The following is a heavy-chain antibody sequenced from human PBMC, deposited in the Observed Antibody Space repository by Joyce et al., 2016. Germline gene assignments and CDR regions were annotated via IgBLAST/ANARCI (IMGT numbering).Heavy chain of an antibody. J-gene: IGHJ3*01. D-gene: IGHD3-22*01. CDR2: LHEATTN. CDR3: ARDFSMIIDVFEL. V-gene: IGHV4-39*07. Sequence: QVQLQESGPGLVKPSETLSLTCTVSGDSINNVDYYWAWLRQPPGKGREWIGSLHEATTNYYNPSLKSRMFMSVDTSKNQFSLKVDSVTAADTAVYYCARDFSMIIDVFELWGLGTLVTVSS. CDR1: GDSINNVDYY.